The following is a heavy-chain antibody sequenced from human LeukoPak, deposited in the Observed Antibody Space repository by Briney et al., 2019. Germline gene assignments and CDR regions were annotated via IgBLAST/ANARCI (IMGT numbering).Heavy chain of an antibody. D-gene: IGHD1-26*01. CDR1: GFTFSTYG. V-gene: IGHV3-30*18. Sequence: AGRSLRLSCAASGFTFSTYGMDWVRQAPGKGLEWVAVISNGGSNQDYVDFVKGRFAISRDNSKNTLYLQMNSLRAEDTAIYYCVKGNSGSYYGAFDIWGQGTMVTVSS. J-gene: IGHJ3*02. CDR2: ISNGGSNQ. CDR3: VKGNSGSYYGAFDI.